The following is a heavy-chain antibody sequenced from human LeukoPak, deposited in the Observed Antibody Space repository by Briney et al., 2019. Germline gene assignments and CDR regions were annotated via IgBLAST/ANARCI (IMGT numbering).Heavy chain of an antibody. CDR2: ISSSSSTI. CDR1: GFTFSSYS. J-gene: IGHJ4*02. Sequence: GGSLRLSCAASGFTFSSYSMNWVRQAPGKGLEWVSFISSSSSTIYYADSVKGRFTISRDNAKNSLYLQMNSLRAEDTAGYYCARGRGGGYSAIDYWGQGTLVTVSS. CDR3: ARGRGGGYSAIDY. V-gene: IGHV3-48*04. D-gene: IGHD1-26*01.